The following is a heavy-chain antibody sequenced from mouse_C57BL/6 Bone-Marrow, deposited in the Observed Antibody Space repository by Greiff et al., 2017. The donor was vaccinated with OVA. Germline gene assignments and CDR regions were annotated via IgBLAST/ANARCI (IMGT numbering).Heavy chain of an antibody. CDR1: GYTFTDYN. J-gene: IGHJ1*03. V-gene: IGHV1-18*01. D-gene: IGHD2-4*01. Sequence: EVKLVESGPELVKPGASVKIPCKASGYTFTDYNMDWVKQSHGKSLEWIGDINPNNGGTIYNQKFKGKATLTVDKSSSTAYMELRSLTSEDTAVYYCARAGGDDYGGGPYSYFDVWGTGTTVTVSS. CDR3: ARAGGDDYGGGPYSYFDV. CDR2: INPNNGGT.